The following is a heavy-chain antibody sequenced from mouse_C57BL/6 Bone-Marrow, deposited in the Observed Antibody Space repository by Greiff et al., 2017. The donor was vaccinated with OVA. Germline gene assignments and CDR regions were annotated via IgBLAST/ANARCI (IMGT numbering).Heavy chain of an antibody. Sequence: VQLQQSGPELVKPGASVKISCKASGYTFTDYYMNWVKQSHGKSLEWIGDINPNNGGTSYNQKFKGKATLTVDKSSSTAYMELRSLTSEDSAVYYCARGDYYGNYEMVFFAYWGQGTLVTVSA. V-gene: IGHV1-26*01. CDR1: GYTFTDYY. CDR2: INPNNGGT. J-gene: IGHJ3*01. CDR3: ARGDYYGNYEMVFFAY. D-gene: IGHD2-1*01.